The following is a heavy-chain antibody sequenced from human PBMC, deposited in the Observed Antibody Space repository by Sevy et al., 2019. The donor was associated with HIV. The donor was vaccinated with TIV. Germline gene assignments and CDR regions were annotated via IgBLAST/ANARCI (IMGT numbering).Heavy chain of an antibody. V-gene: IGHV3-30*04. Sequence: GGSLRLSCAASGFTFSSYAMHWVRQAPGKGLEWVAVISYDGSNKYYADSVKGRFTISRDNSKNTLYLQMNSLRAEETAVYYCARGKSMAAGGFNYYYGMDVWGQGTTVTVSS. CDR3: ARGKSMAAGGFNYYYGMDV. CDR2: ISYDGSNK. J-gene: IGHJ6*02. D-gene: IGHD6-6*01. CDR1: GFTFSSYA.